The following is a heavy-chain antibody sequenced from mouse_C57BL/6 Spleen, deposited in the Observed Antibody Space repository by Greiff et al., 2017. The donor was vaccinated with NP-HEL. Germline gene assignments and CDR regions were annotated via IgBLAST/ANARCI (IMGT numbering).Heavy chain of an antibody. CDR2: INYDGSST. Sequence: EVKLVESEGGLVQPGSSMKLSCTASGFTFSDYYMAWVRQVPEKGLEWVANINYDGSSTYYLDSLKSRFIISRDNAKNILYLQMSSLKSEDTATYYCARDHPMDYWGQGTSVTVSS. J-gene: IGHJ4*01. CDR3: ARDHPMDY. CDR1: GFTFSDYY. V-gene: IGHV5-16*01.